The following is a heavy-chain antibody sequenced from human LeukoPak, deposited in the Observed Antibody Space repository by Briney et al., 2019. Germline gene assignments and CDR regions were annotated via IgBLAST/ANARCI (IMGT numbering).Heavy chain of an antibody. CDR1: GLTFSSYG. D-gene: IGHD4-23*01. Sequence: GGSLRLSCAATGLTFSSYGMHWVRQAPGKGQEWVAVISYDGSNKYYVDSVKGRFTISRDNSKNTLYLQMSSLRAEDTAVYYCTRGTNDYGGIERKKPFDYWGQGTLVTVSS. CDR2: ISYDGSNK. J-gene: IGHJ4*02. CDR3: TRGTNDYGGIERKKPFDY. V-gene: IGHV3-30-3*01.